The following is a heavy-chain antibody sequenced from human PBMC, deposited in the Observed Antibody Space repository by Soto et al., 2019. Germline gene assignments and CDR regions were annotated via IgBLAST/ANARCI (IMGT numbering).Heavy chain of an antibody. CDR3: TRGRENYSYFDY. Sequence: EVQLVESGGGLVQPGGSLRLSCAASGFTLSTYWMHWVRQAPGEGLVWVSRINSDGSSTIYADSGKGRFTISRENAKHTVYLQMKSLRAEDTAVYYCTRGRENYSYFDYWGQGILVTVSS. D-gene: IGHD4-4*01. CDR1: GFTLSTYW. CDR2: INSDGSST. J-gene: IGHJ4*02. V-gene: IGHV3-74*01.